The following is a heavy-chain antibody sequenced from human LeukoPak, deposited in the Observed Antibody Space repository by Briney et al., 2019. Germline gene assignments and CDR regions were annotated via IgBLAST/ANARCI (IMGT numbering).Heavy chain of an antibody. CDR2: ISGSGGST. V-gene: IGHV3-23*01. Sequence: PGGSLRLSCAASGFTFSNSALSWVRQAPGKGLEWVSAISGSGGSTYYADSVKGRFTISRDNSKNTLYLQMNSLRAEDTAVYYCAKGDLYGDWSYWGQGTLVTVSS. CDR3: AKGDLYGDWSY. CDR1: GFTFSNSA. J-gene: IGHJ4*02. D-gene: IGHD4-17*01.